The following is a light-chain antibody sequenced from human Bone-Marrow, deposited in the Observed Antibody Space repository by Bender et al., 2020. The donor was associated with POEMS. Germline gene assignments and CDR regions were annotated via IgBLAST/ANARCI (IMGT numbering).Light chain of an antibody. CDR2: QVT. V-gene: IGLV2-14*01. Sequence: QAALTQPASVSGSPGQSITISCTGSSSDVGGYNYVSWYQQHPGKAPRLIIYQVTNRPSGVSNRFSASKSGNTASLKIFGLQAEDEADYYCCSYGGSGTLLFGGGTTLTVL. CDR1: SSDVGGYNY. CDR3: CSYGGSGTLL. J-gene: IGLJ2*01.